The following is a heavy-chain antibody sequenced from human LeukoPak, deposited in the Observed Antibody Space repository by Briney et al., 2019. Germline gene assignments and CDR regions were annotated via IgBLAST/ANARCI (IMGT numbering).Heavy chain of an antibody. CDR3: ARGSAAGTGRGSFDP. CDR2: IIPIFGTA. V-gene: IGHV1-69*05. Sequence: SVKVSCKASGYTFTSFGISWVRQAPGQGLEWMGGIIPIFGTANYAQKFQGRVTITTDESTSTAYMELSSLRSEDTAVYYCARGSAAGTGRGSFDPWGQGTLVTVSS. J-gene: IGHJ5*02. CDR1: GYTFTSFG. D-gene: IGHD6-13*01.